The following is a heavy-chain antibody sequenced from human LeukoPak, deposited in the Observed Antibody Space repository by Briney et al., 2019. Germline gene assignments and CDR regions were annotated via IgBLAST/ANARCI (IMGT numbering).Heavy chain of an antibody. J-gene: IGHJ6*02. Sequence: GGSLRLSCAASGFTFSNAWMSWVRQAPGKGLEWVGRIKSKTDGGTTDYAAPVKGRFIISRDDSKNTLYLQMNSLRAEDTAVYYCAKEGYYGSGSYYYYYGMDVWGQGTTVTVSS. V-gene: IGHV3-15*01. CDR1: GFTFSNAW. CDR2: IKSKTDGGTT. CDR3: AKEGYYGSGSYYYYYGMDV. D-gene: IGHD3-10*01.